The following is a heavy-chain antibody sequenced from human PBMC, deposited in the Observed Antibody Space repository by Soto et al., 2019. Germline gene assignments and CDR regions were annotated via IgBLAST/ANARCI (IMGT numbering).Heavy chain of an antibody. Sequence: QVQGQESGPGLVKPSQTLSLTCTVSGDSIINGIYYWTWIRQHSGKGLEWIGHVHYSGPIYYNPSRRSGVTMSVDTSKNQDSLELIYVTVADTAVYDCVRVADRYKCGFWGQGTLVTVSS. CDR3: VRVADRYKCGF. CDR1: GDSIINGIYY. J-gene: IGHJ4*02. D-gene: IGHD2-21*02. CDR2: VHYSGPI. V-gene: IGHV4-31*03.